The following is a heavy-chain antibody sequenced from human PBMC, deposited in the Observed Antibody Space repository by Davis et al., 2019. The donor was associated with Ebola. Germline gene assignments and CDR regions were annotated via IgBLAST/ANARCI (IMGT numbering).Heavy chain of an antibody. D-gene: IGHD2-2*01. CDR1: GYTFTGYY. V-gene: IGHV1-2*04. J-gene: IGHJ5*02. Sequence: AASVKVSCKASGYTFTGYYMHWVRQAPGQGLEWMGWINPNSGGTNYAQKFQGWVTMTRDTSISTAYMELSRLRSDDTAVYYCARAGYCSSTSCPRRDNWFDPWGQGTLVTVSS. CDR3: ARAGYCSSTSCPRRDNWFDP. CDR2: INPNSGGT.